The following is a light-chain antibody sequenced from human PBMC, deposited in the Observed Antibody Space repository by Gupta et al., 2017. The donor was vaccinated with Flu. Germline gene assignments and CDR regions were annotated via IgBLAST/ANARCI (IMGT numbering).Light chain of an antibody. J-gene: IGKJ2*01. Sequence: TQVTQSPASLSGGLGDRVSITCQASQDIKTYLNWYQQKPGKAPKLLIYDASILEIGVPSRFSGSGSGRRFTLTINGLQPDDVATYFCQQYDFLPPTFGQGTKLAIK. CDR1: QDIKTY. V-gene: IGKV1-33*01. CDR2: DAS. CDR3: QQYDFLPPT.